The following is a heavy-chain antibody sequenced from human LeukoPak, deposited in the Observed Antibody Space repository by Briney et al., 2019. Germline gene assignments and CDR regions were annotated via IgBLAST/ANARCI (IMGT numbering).Heavy chain of an antibody. CDR2: IYGDGST. V-gene: IGHV3-53*01. D-gene: IGHD5-18*01. Sequence: GGSLRLSCAASGFTVSSNYMSWVRQAPGKGLEWVSVIYGDGSTYYADAVKGRFTISRDNSKNTLYLQMNRLRAEDTAVYYCARDSRRGYSYIDAFDIWGQGTMVTVSS. J-gene: IGHJ3*02. CDR1: GFTVSSNY. CDR3: ARDSRRGYSYIDAFDI.